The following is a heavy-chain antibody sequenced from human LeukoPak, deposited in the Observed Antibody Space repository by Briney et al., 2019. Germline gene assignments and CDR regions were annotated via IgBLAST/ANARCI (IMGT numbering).Heavy chain of an antibody. V-gene: IGHV3-7*01. J-gene: IGHJ6*04. CDR1: GFTFSSSW. CDR2: IREDGSQK. CDR3: AELGITMIGGV. Sequence: GGSLRLSCAASGFTFSSSWMTWVRQAPGKGLEWVASIREDGSQKTSVDSVRGRFTISRDNAKNSLYLQMNSLRAEDTAVYYCAELGITMIGGVWGKGTTVTISS. D-gene: IGHD3-10*02.